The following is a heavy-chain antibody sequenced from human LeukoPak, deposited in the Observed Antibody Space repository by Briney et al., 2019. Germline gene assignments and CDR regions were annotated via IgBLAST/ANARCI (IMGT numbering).Heavy chain of an antibody. CDR1: GYSFPSYW. CDR2: IYPGDSDT. V-gene: IGHV5-51*01. J-gene: IGHJ1*01. CDR3: ARRGYCSGGSTCAAEYFQY. D-gene: IGHD2-15*01. Sequence: GESLKISCKGSGYSFPSYWIAWVRQMPGKGLEWMGIIYPGDSDTRYSPSFQGQVTISADKSISTAYLQWSSLKASDTAMYYCARRGYCSGGSTCAAEYFQYWGQGTLATVSS.